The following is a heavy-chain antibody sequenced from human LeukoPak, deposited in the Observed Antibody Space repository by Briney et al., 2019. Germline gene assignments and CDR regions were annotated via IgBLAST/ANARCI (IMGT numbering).Heavy chain of an antibody. CDR2: IKQEGSEK. CDR3: ARETDYSLDY. V-gene: IGHV3-7*01. J-gene: IGHJ4*02. D-gene: IGHD4-11*01. CDR1: GFTFSSYW. Sequence: GGSLRLSCAASGFTFSSYWMSWGRQAPGKGLGWVANIKQEGSEKYYVDSVKSRFTIPRHNAKNSLYLQMHSLRAEDTAVYYCARETDYSLDYWGQGTLLTVPS.